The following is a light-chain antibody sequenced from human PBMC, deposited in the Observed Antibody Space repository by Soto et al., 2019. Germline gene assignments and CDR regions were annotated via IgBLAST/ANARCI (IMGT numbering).Light chain of an antibody. CDR1: SSDVGSYNL. CDR3: CSYAGTSTLV. J-gene: IGLJ1*01. Sequence: QSVLTQPASLSVSPGQSITISCTGTSSDVGSYNLVSWYQHHPGKAPKIMIYEVSKWPSGVSNRFSGSKSGNTASLTISGLQAEDEADYYCCSYAGTSTLVFGTGTKVTVL. CDR2: EVS. V-gene: IGLV2-23*02.